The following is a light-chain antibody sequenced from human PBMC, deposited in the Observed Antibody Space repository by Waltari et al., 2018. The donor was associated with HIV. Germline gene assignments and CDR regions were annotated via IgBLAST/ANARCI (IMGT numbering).Light chain of an antibody. CDR2: DVS. Sequence: QSALTQPASVSGSPGQSLTISCTGTNNDVGGYNYVSWYQQHPGKAPKLMIYDVSNRPSGVSNRFSGSKSGNTASLTISGLQAEDEADYYCSSYTSSSTRVFGGGTKLTVL. CDR1: NNDVGGYNY. J-gene: IGLJ3*02. CDR3: SSYTSSSTRV. V-gene: IGLV2-14*03.